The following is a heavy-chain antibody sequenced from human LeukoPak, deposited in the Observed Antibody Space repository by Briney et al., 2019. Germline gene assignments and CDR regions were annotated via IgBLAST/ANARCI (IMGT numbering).Heavy chain of an antibody. CDR1: GGTFSSYA. CDR3: ARDGKYYDFWSGSWFDP. V-gene: IGHV1-69*04. CDR2: IIPILGIA. D-gene: IGHD3-3*01. Sequence: GAAVKVSCKASGGTFSSYAISWVRQAPGQGLEWMGRIIPILGIANYAQKFQGRVTITADKSTSTAYMELSSLRSEDTAVYYCARDGKYYDFWSGSWFDPWGQGTLVTASS. J-gene: IGHJ5*02.